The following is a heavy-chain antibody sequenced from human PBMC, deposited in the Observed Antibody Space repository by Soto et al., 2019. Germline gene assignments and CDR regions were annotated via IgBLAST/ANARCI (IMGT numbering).Heavy chain of an antibody. CDR2: ISGSGGST. Sequence: PGGSLRLSCAASGFTFSSYAMSWVRQAAGKGLEWVSAISGSGGSTYYADSVKGRFTISRDNSKNTLYLQMNSLRAEDTAVYYCAKVTTYYYDSSGYYLDYWGQGTLVTVSS. J-gene: IGHJ4*02. D-gene: IGHD3-22*01. V-gene: IGHV3-23*01. CDR1: GFTFSSYA. CDR3: AKVTTYYYDSSGYYLDY.